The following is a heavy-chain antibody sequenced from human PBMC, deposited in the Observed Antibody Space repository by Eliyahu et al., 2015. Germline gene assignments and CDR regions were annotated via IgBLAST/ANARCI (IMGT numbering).Heavy chain of an antibody. CDR1: GFYFSSTXRC. D-gene: IGHD2-21*02. V-gene: IGHV2-70*15. CDR3: ARSRRGIHCNGDCYFDF. CDR2: IDWNADR. Sequence: QVTLRESGPALVKPTQTLTLTCTFSGFYFSSTXRCVNWIRQPPGXALEWPARIDWNADRNYHTSLRDRLTISRDTSQKRVTLTMSNMQAVDTATYYCARSRRGIHCNGDCYFDFWGQGVLVTVSS. J-gene: IGHJ4*02.